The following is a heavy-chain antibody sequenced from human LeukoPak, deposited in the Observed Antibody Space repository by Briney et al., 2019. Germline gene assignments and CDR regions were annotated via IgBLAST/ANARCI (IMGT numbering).Heavy chain of an antibody. J-gene: IGHJ3*02. Sequence: GGPLRLSCAASGFTFSSYSMNWVRQAPGKGLEWVSSISSSSSYIYYADSVKGRFTISRDNAKNSLYLQMNSLRAEDTAVYYCAREKDRRLLLNAFDIWGQGTMVAVSS. D-gene: IGHD1-14*01. V-gene: IGHV3-21*01. CDR1: GFTFSSYS. CDR3: AREKDRRLLLNAFDI. CDR2: ISSSSSYI.